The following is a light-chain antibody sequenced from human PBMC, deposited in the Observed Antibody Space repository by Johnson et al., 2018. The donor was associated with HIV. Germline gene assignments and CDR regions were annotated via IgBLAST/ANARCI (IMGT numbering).Light chain of an antibody. V-gene: IGLV1-51*01. Sequence: QSVLTQPPSVSAAQGQKVTISCSGSSSNIGNNYVSWYQQIPGTAPKLLIYDNNQRPSGIPDRFSGYKSGTSATLGITGLQTGDEADYYCGTWDSSLSAYNYVFGTGTKVTVL. CDR3: GTWDSSLSAYNYV. CDR2: DNN. CDR1: SSNIGNNY. J-gene: IGLJ1*01.